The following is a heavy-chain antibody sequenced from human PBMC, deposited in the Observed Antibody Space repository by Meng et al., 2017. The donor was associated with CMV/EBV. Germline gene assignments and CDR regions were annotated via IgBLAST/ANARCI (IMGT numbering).Heavy chain of an antibody. CDR1: GYTFTGYY. V-gene: IGHV1-2*02. CDR3: ARDQGVGATRTWLAGQDY. CDR2: INPNSGGT. D-gene: IGHD1-26*01. Sequence: ASVKVSCKASGYTFTGYYMHWVRQAPGQGLEWMGWINPNSGGTNYAQKFQGRVTMTRDTSISTAYMELSRLRSDDTAVYYCARDQGVGATRTWLAGQDYWGQGTLVTRLL. J-gene: IGHJ4*02.